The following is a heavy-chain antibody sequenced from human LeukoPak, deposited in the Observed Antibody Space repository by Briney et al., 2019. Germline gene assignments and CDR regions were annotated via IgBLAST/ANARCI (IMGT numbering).Heavy chain of an antibody. CDR2: ISGSGGST. CDR3: AKGSVGATTADY. Sequence: PGGTLRLSCAASGFTFSSYGMSWVRQAPGKGLEWVSAISGSGGSTYYADSVKGRFTISRDNSKNTLYLQMNSLRAEDTAVYYCAKGSVGATTADYWGQGTLVTVSS. CDR1: GFTFSSYG. J-gene: IGHJ4*02. D-gene: IGHD1-26*01. V-gene: IGHV3-23*01.